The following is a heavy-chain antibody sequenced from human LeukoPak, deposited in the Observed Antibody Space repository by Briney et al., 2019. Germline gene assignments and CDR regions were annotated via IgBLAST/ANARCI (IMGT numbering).Heavy chain of an antibody. V-gene: IGHV4-38-2*01. CDR1: CYSISSDYY. D-gene: IGHD2-2*01. Sequence: SETLSLTCAVSCYSISSDYYWGWIRQPPGKGLEWIGSIYHSGNTYSNPSLKSRVTISVDTSKNQFSLKLSSVTAADTAVYYCARLPYCSSTRCYDYYYYMDVWGKGTTVTVSS. J-gene: IGHJ6*03. CDR2: IYHSGNT. CDR3: ARLPYCSSTRCYDYYYYMDV.